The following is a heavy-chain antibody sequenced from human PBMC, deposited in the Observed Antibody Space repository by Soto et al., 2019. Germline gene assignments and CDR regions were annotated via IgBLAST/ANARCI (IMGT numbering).Heavy chain of an antibody. Sequence: QVQLVESGGGVVQPGRSLRLSCAASGFTFSSYGMHWVRQAPGKGLEWVAVISYDGSNKYYADSVKGRFTISRDNSKHTLYLQKNSLRAEDTAVYYCTKPSKEYSSSWYVHFDYWGQGTLVTVSS. D-gene: IGHD6-13*01. CDR1: GFTFSSYG. CDR3: TKPSKEYSSSWYVHFDY. CDR2: ISYDGSNK. J-gene: IGHJ4*02. V-gene: IGHV3-30*18.